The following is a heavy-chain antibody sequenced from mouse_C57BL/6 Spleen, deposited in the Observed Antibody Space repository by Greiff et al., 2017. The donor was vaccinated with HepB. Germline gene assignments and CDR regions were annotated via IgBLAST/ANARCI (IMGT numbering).Heavy chain of an antibody. CDR3: SRSDYGYFRAAMDY. Sequence: EVQLQQSGPVLVKPGASVKMSCKASGYTFTDYYMNWVKQSHGKSLEWIGVINPYNGGTSYNQKFKGKATLTVDKSSSTAYMELNSLTSEDSAVYYFSRSDYGYFRAAMDYRGQGTSVTVSS. V-gene: IGHV1-19*01. D-gene: IGHD2-2*01. CDR2: INPYNGGT. CDR1: GYTFTDYY. J-gene: IGHJ4*01.